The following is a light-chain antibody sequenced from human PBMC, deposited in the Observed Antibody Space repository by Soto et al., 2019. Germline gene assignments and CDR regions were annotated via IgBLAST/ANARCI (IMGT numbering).Light chain of an antibody. CDR3: QSYDSSLSGSRV. CDR2: RNT. V-gene: IGLV1-40*01. CDR1: SSNIGAGYD. Sequence: QSVLTQQPSVSGAPGQRVTISCTGSSSNIGAGYDVHWYQQLPGATPKLLIYRNTNRPSGVPDRFSGSKSVTSASLAIAGLQGEDEADYYCQSYDSSLSGSRVFGGGTKLTVL. J-gene: IGLJ3*02.